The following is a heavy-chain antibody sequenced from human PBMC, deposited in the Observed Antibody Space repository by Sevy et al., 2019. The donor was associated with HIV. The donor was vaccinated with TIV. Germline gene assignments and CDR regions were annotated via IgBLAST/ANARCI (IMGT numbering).Heavy chain of an antibody. J-gene: IGHJ4*02. D-gene: IGHD6-19*01. V-gene: IGHV1-69*13. CDR3: ARGGGNGWYYFDY. CDR2: IIPILGTV. CDR1: GGTFSSYG. Sequence: SVKVSCKASGGTFSSYGISWVRQAPGQGLEWMGGIIPILGTVNYAQKFQGRVTITGDESTKTAYMELGSLRSEDTAVYYCARGGGNGWYYFDYWGQETLVTVSS.